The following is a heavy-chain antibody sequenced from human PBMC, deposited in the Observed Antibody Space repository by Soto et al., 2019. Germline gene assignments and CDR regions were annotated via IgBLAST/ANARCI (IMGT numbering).Heavy chain of an antibody. V-gene: IGHV1-2*04. D-gene: IGHD6-13*01. Sequence: WASVKVSCKASGYTFTGYYMHWVRQAPGQGLEWMGWINPNSGGTNYAQKFQGWVTMTRDTSISTAYMELSRLRSDDTAVYYCARAGSSWYYGMDVWGQGTTVTVSS. CDR3: ARAGSSWYYGMDV. CDR1: GYTFTGYY. J-gene: IGHJ6*02. CDR2: INPNSGGT.